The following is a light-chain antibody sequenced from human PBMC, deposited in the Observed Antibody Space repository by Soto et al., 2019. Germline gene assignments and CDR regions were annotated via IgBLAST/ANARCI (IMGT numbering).Light chain of an antibody. Sequence: QSALTQPASVSGSPGQSITISCTGTSSDVGGYNYVSWYQQLPGKAPKLIIYDVSNRPSGVSNRFSASKSANAASLTISGLQDDDEADDYCSSYTTSTTLYVFGTGTKLTVL. V-gene: IGLV2-14*03. J-gene: IGLJ1*01. CDR3: SSYTTSTTLYV. CDR2: DVS. CDR1: SSDVGGYNY.